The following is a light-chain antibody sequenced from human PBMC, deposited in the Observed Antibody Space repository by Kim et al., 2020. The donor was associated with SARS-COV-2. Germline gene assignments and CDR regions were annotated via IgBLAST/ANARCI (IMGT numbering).Light chain of an antibody. CDR2: GAS. CDR3: QQYGRSPTT. J-gene: IGKJ5*01. Sequence: CPGRRASPSCRAGQSVSSRYLAWYQHKPGQSPRLLSHGASSRVTGVPDRFRGGGSGTDFTLTITRLEPEDFAVYYCQQYGRSPTTFGQGTRLEIK. CDR1: QSVSSRY. V-gene: IGKV3-20*01.